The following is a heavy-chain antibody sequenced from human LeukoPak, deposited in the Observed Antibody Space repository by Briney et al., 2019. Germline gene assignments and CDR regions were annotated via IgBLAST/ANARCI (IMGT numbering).Heavy chain of an antibody. J-gene: IGHJ2*01. CDR1: GGSISSSSYY. Sequence: SETLSLTCTVSGGSISSSSYYWGWIRQPPGKGLEWIGSIYYSGSTYYNPSLKSRVTISVDTSKNQFSLKLSSVTAADTAVYYCARLVGALWYFDLWGRGTLVTVSS. V-gene: IGHV4-39*07. CDR2: IYYSGST. CDR3: ARLVGALWYFDL. D-gene: IGHD1-26*01.